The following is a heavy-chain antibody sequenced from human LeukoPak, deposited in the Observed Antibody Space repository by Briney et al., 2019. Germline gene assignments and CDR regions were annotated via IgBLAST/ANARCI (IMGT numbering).Heavy chain of an antibody. J-gene: IGHJ4*02. CDR1: GFTFSSYG. CDR3: ARLVGVSPLDY. Sequence: GRSLRLSCAASGFTFSSYGMHWVRQAPGKGLEWVSEISGSPDNTYYADSVKGRFATSRDDSRNTLYLQMNSLRAEDTAVYYCARLVGVSPLDYWGQGTPVTVSS. V-gene: IGHV3-23*01. D-gene: IGHD3-16*01. CDR2: ISGSPDNT.